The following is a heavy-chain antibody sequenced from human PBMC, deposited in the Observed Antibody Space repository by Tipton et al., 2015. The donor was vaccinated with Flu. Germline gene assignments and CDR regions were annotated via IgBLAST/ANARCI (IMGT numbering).Heavy chain of an antibody. CDR3: AKEGIHNAFDI. Sequence: SLRLSCAASGFTFSSYGMHWVRQAPGKGLEWVAVIWYDGSNKYYADSVKGRFTISRDNSKNTLYLQMNSLRAEDTAVYYCAKEGIHNAFDIWGQGTMVTVSS. J-gene: IGHJ3*02. V-gene: IGHV3-33*06. D-gene: IGHD6-13*01. CDR1: GFTFSSYG. CDR2: IWYDGSNK.